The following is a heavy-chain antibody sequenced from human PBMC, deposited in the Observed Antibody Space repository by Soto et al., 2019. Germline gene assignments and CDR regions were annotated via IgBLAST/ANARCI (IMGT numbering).Heavy chain of an antibody. CDR2: ITDTGGGA. CDR1: GLTFGSRA. Sequence: EVQLLESGGDLIQPGGSLRLSCVASGLTFGSRAMSWVRQSPGEGLEWVSTITDTGGGAKYTDSVRGRFAISRDNSKNTLYLQMSALRAEDSAIYFCVRGSKDSYPGSRIFDFWGRGTLVTVSS. J-gene: IGHJ4*02. CDR3: VRGSKDSYPGSRIFDF. V-gene: IGHV3-23*01. D-gene: IGHD3-10*01.